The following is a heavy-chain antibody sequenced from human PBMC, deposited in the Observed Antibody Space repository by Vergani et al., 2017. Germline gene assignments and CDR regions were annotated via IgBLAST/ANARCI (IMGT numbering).Heavy chain of an antibody. CDR2: ISSSSSYI. Sequence: EVQLVESGGGLVKPGGSLRLSCAASGFTFSSYSMNWVRQAPGKGLEWVSSISSSSSYIYYADSVKGRFTISRDNAKNSLYLQMNSRRAEDTAVYYCARVAYSSEPYGVTWFDPWGQGTLVTVSS. V-gene: IGHV3-21*01. D-gene: IGHD6-19*01. CDR1: GFTFSSYS. J-gene: IGHJ5*02. CDR3: ARVAYSSEPYGVTWFDP.